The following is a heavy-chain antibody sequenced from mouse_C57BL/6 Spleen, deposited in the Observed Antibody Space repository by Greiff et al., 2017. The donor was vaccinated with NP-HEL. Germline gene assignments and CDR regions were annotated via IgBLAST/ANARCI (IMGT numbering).Heavy chain of an antibody. J-gene: IGHJ3*01. CDR2: ISSGSSTI. CDR1: GFTFSDYG. D-gene: IGHD2-4*01. CDR3: AKGDNYDWFAY. Sequence: DVMLVESGGGLVKPGGSLKLSCAASGFTFSDYGMHWVRQAPEKGLEWVAYISSGSSTIYYADTVKGRFTISRDNAKNTLFLQMTSLRSEDTAMYYCAKGDNYDWFAYWGQGTLVTVSA. V-gene: IGHV5-17*01.